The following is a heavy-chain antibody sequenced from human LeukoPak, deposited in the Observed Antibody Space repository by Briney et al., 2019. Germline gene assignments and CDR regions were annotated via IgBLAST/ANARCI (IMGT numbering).Heavy chain of an antibody. D-gene: IGHD6-13*01. CDR2: ISSSSSYI. Sequence: GGSLRLSCAASGFTFSSYSMNWVRQAPGKGLEWVSSISSSSSYIYYADSVKGRFTISRDNAKNSLYLQMNSLRAEDTAGYYCAKDLPRGSSSSEAYFDYWGQGTLVTVSS. CDR3: AKDLPRGSSSSEAYFDY. J-gene: IGHJ4*02. V-gene: IGHV3-21*04. CDR1: GFTFSSYS.